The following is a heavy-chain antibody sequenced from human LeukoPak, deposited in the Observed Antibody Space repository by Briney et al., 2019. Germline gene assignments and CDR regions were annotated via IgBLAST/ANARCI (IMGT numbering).Heavy chain of an antibody. V-gene: IGHV4-59*01. CDR1: GGSISSYY. D-gene: IGHD3-9*01. J-gene: IGHJ4*02. CDR3: AQGMGYYDILTGYQSTLRFDY. Sequence: KPSETLSLTCTVSGGSISSYYWSWIRQPPGKGLEWIGYIYYSGSTNYNPSLKSRVTISVDTSKNQFSLKLSSVTAADTAVYYCAQGMGYYDILTGYQSTLRFDYWGQGTLVTVSS. CDR2: IYYSGST.